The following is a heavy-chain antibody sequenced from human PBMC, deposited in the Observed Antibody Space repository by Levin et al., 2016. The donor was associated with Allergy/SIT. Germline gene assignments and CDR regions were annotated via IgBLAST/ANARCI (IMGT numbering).Heavy chain of an antibody. V-gene: IGHV3-33*01. CDR2: IWYDGSNK. D-gene: IGHD5-12*01. CDR3: TTPGYSGYDLYYYYGMDV. CDR1: GFTFSSYG. Sequence: GESLKISCAASGFTFSSYGMHWVRQAPGKGLEWVAVIWYDGSNKYYADSVKGRFTISRDNSKNTLYLQMNSLKTEDTAVYYCTTPGYSGYDLYYYYGMDVWGQGTTVTVSS. J-gene: IGHJ6*02.